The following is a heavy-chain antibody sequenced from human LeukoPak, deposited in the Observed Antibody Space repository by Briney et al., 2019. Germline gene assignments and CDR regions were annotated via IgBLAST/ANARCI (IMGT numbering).Heavy chain of an antibody. CDR2: MNPNSGNT. CDR3: ARRTIARFYYYYIDV. J-gene: IGHJ6*03. Sequence: ASVKVSCKASGYTFTSYDINWVRQATGQGLEWMGWMNPNSGNTGYAQKFQDRVTITRNTSISTAYMELSSLRSEDTAVYYCARRTIARFYYYYIDVWGKGTTVTVSS. V-gene: IGHV1-8*03. D-gene: IGHD3-3*01. CDR1: GYTFTSYD.